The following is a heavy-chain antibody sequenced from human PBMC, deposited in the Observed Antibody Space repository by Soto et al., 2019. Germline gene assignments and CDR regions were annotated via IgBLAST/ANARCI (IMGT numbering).Heavy chain of an antibody. CDR3: ARDRGDSGSFYTFNY. Sequence: ASVKVSCKASGYTFTAYYVHWVRQAPGQGLEWMGWINPNSGVTKYAQKFQGRVTMTRDTSINSAYMELSSLRSDDTAVYYCARDRGDSGSFYTFNYWGQGTLVTVSS. V-gene: IGHV1-2*02. CDR1: GYTFTAYY. CDR2: INPNSGVT. J-gene: IGHJ4*02. D-gene: IGHD3-10*01.